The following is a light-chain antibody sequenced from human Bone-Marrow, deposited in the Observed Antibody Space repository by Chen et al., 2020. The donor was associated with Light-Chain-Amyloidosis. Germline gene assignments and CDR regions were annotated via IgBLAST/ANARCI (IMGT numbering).Light chain of an antibody. Sequence: EIVLTQSPGTLSLSPGEGANLSCRASQTISSNYLTWYQQKFGQAPRLLIYCSSSRATDIPDRFTCSGSGTDFTLTINRLEPEDFAMYYCQQYGTSPLTFGGGTKVEIK. CDR1: QTISSNY. V-gene: IGKV3-20*01. CDR3: QQYGTSPLT. CDR2: CSS. J-gene: IGKJ4*01.